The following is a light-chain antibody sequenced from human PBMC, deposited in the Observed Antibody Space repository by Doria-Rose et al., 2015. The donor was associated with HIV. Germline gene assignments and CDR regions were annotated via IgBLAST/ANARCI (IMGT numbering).Light chain of an antibody. CDR3: QQYYDTPS. Sequence: DIRVTQSPESLGMSLGERATLNCKSSQSLLCTSNNYLAWYQQKPGQPPKLLIYWASTRQSGVLARFSGSGSGTDFTLTISSLEAEDVAVYYCQQYYDTPSFGPGTTVDIK. V-gene: IGKV4-1*01. CDR2: WAS. J-gene: IGKJ3*01. CDR1: QSLLCTSNNY.